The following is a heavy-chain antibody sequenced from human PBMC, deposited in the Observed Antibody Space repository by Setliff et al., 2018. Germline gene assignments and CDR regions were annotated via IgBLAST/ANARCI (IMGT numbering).Heavy chain of an antibody. CDR3: ARGGDYGEPLDY. CDR1: GFTFSSYS. CDR2: ISSSSSYI. D-gene: IGHD4-17*01. V-gene: IGHV3-21*01. Sequence: GSLRLSCAASGFTFSSYSMNWVRQAPGKGLEWVSSISSSSSYIYYADSVKGRFTISRDNSKNTLYLQMNSLRAEDTAVYYCARGGDYGEPLDYWGQGTLVTVSS. J-gene: IGHJ4*02.